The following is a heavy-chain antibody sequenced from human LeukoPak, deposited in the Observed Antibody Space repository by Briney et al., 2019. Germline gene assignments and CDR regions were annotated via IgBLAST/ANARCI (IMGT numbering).Heavy chain of an antibody. CDR3: AKDLRSSSWFRRYYYGMDV. CDR2: ISYDGSNE. V-gene: IGHV3-30*18. D-gene: IGHD6-13*01. CDR1: GFTFSSYG. Sequence: GGSLRLSCAASGFTFSSYGMHWVRQAPGKGLEWVAVISYDGSNEYYADSVKGRFTISRDNSKNTLYLQMNSLRAEDTAVYYCAKDLRSSSWFRRYYYGMDVWGQGTTVTVSS. J-gene: IGHJ6*02.